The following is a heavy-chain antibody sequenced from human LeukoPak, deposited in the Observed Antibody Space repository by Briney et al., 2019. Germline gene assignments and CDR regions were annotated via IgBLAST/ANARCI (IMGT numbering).Heavy chain of an antibody. Sequence: GESLKISCEGPRHSFHSQWIGWVRQMPGKGLEWMGIIHPGDSETRYNPSFQGQVTISADKSISFAYLQWNSLKVSDTAMYYCAGPCSAISCLAYWGQGTLVTVSS. CDR1: RHSFHSQW. CDR3: AGPCSAISCLAY. CDR2: IHPGDSET. D-gene: IGHD2-2*01. V-gene: IGHV5-51*01. J-gene: IGHJ4*02.